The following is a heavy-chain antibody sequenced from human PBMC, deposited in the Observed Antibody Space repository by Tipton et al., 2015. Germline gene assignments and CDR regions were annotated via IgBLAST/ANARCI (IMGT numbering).Heavy chain of an antibody. Sequence: TLSLTCTVSGGSVSSGSYYWSWIRQPPGKGLEWIGYIFYDGSTNYNPSLKSRVTISVDTSKTQFSLKMSSVTASDTAVYYCARARGRHGGLFDSWGQGILVTVSS. CDR1: GGSVSSGSYY. V-gene: IGHV4-61*01. CDR3: ARARGRHGGLFDS. D-gene: IGHD4-23*01. CDR2: IFYDGST. J-gene: IGHJ4*02.